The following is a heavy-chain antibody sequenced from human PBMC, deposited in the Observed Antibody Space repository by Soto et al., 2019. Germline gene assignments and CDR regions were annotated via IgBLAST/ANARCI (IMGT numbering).Heavy chain of an antibody. V-gene: IGHV3-21*01. J-gene: IGHJ4*02. D-gene: IGHD3-22*01. Sequence: EVQLVESGGGLVKPGGSLRLSCSASGFTFSSYSMTWVRQAPGKGLEWVSSISSSSSYIYYEDSVKGRFTISRDNAKNSLYLQMNSLRAEDTAVYYCAIDHSGSLDYWGQGTLVTVSS. CDR3: AIDHSGSLDY. CDR2: ISSSSSYI. CDR1: GFTFSSYS.